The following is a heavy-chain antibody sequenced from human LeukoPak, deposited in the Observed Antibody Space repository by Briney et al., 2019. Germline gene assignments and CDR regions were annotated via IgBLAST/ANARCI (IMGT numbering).Heavy chain of an antibody. CDR1: GDSISSGGYY. Sequence: SQTLSLTCTISGDSISSGGYYWSWIRQHPGKGLEWIGYIYYSGSTYYNPSLKSRVTISVDTSKTQSSLKLGSVTAADTAVYYRAREIGTTVSSPNWFAPWGQGTLVSVSS. V-gene: IGHV4-31*03. CDR3: AREIGTTVSSPNWFAP. D-gene: IGHD4-11*01. J-gene: IGHJ5*02. CDR2: IYYSGST.